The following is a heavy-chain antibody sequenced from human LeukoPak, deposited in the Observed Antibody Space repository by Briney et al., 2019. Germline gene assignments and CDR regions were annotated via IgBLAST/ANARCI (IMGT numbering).Heavy chain of an antibody. D-gene: IGHD6-19*01. J-gene: IGHJ4*02. CDR2: ITWNGAST. CDR3: ARVQGGGYRTADY. V-gene: IGHV3-20*04. CDR1: GFTFDDYG. Sequence: GGSLRLSCAASGFTFDDYGMNWVRQAPGKGLEWVSGITWNGASTGYTDSVKGRFTISRDNSKNTLFLQMNSLRGEDTAMYYCARVQGGGYRTADYWGQGTLVTVSS.